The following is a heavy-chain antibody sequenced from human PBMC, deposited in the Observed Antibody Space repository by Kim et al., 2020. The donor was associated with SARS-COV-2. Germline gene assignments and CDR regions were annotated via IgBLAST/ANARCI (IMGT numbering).Heavy chain of an antibody. Sequence: IYYADSVKGRFTISRDNAKNSLYLQMNSLRAEDTAVYYCARGYSSSWYRYWGQGTLVTVSS. D-gene: IGHD6-13*01. CDR3: ARGYSSSWYRY. J-gene: IGHJ4*02. CDR2: I. V-gene: IGHV3-21*01.